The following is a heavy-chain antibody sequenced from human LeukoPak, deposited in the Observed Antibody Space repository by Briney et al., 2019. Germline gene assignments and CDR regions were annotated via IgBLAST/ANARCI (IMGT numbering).Heavy chain of an antibody. CDR1: GFSFSSFF. V-gene: IGHV3-64*01. Sequence: GGSLRLSCAASGFSFSSFFMHWVRQAPGKGLEYVSGISANGGRTYYANSVKGRFTISRDNSKNTLYLHLGSLRPEDMAVYYCARGTRFITVAGTSLSFDPWGQGILVTVSS. D-gene: IGHD6-19*01. CDR3: ARGTRFITVAGTSLSFDP. CDR2: ISANGGRT. J-gene: IGHJ5*02.